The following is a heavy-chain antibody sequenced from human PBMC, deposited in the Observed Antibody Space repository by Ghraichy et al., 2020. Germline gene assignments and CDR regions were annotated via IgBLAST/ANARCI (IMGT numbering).Heavy chain of an antibody. J-gene: IGHJ4*02. CDR2: ISAYNGNT. D-gene: IGHD6-13*01. Sequence: ASVKVSCKASGYSFTSYGISWVRQAPGQGLEWMGWISAYNGNTNFAQKFQGRVTMTTDTSTSTAYMELRNLRSDDTAVYYCARRVAAAGTGGYYFDYWGQGTLVTVSS. CDR1: GYSFTSYG. CDR3: ARRVAAAGTGGYYFDY. V-gene: IGHV1-18*04.